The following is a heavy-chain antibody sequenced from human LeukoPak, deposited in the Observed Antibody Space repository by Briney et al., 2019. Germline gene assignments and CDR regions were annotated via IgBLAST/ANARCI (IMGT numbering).Heavy chain of an antibody. CDR1: GGSFSGYY. D-gene: IGHD4-11*01. Sequence: SETLSLTCAVYGGSFSGYYWSWIRHPPGKGLEWIGEINHSGSTNYNPSLKSRVTISVDTSKNQFSLKLSSVTAADTAVYYCARGLSVTIPDDYWGQGTLVTVSS. J-gene: IGHJ4*02. V-gene: IGHV4-34*01. CDR3: ARGLSVTIPDDY. CDR2: INHSGST.